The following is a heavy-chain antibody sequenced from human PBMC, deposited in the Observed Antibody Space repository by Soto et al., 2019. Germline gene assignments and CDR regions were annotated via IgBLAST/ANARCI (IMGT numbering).Heavy chain of an antibody. V-gene: IGHV3-33*01. Sequence: GGSLRLSCAASGFTFSSYGMHWVRQAPGKGLEWVAVIWYDGSNKYYADSVKGRFTISRDNSKNTLYLQMNSLRAEDTAVYYCARDRYSYGRALFFFGYWGQGTLVTVSS. CDR1: GFTFSSYG. CDR3: ARDRYSYGRALFFFGY. CDR2: IWYDGSNK. J-gene: IGHJ4*02. D-gene: IGHD5-18*01.